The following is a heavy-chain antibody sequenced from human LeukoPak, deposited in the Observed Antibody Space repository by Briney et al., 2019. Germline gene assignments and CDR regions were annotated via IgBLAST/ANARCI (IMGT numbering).Heavy chain of an antibody. D-gene: IGHD4-17*01. V-gene: IGHV1-8*01. CDR1: GYTFTIYD. Sequence: ASVKVSCKASGYTFTIYDINWVRQATGQGLEWMGLMNPNSGNTGYAQKFQGRVTMTMNTSISTAYMELSSLRSEDTAVYYCARRSLRFDAFDIWGQGTMVTVSS. CDR3: ARRSLRFDAFDI. J-gene: IGHJ3*02. CDR2: MNPNSGNT.